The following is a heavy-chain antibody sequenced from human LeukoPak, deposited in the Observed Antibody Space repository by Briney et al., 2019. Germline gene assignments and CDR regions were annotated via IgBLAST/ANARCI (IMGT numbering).Heavy chain of an antibody. CDR3: AREWKMATIPAGGYYYGMDV. V-gene: IGHV1-69*04. J-gene: IGHJ6*02. CDR1: GGTFSSYA. D-gene: IGHD5-24*01. CDR2: IIPIFGIA. Sequence: SVKVSCKASGGTFSSYAISWVRQGPGQGLEWMGRIIPIFGIANYAQKFQGRVTITADKSTSTAYMELSSLRSEDTAVYYCAREWKMATIPAGGYYYGMDVWGQGTTVTVSS.